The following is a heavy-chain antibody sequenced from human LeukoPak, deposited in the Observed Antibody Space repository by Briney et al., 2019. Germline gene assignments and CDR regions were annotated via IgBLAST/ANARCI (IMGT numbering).Heavy chain of an antibody. CDR3: AACIAARPSWYYYYGMDV. J-gene: IGHJ6*02. D-gene: IGHD6-6*01. CDR1: GFTFSSYA. Sequence: PGGSLRLSCAASGFTFSSYAMHWVRQAPGKGLEWVAVISYDGSNKYYADSVKGRFTISRDNSKNTLYLQMNSQRAEDTAVYYCAACIAARPSWYYYYGMDVWGQGTTVTVSS. V-gene: IGHV3-30-3*01. CDR2: ISYDGSNK.